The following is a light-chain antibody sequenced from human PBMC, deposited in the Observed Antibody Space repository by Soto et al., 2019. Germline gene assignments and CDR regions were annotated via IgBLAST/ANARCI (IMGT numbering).Light chain of an antibody. V-gene: IGLV2-11*01. CDR1: SSDVGAYNF. Sequence: QSALTQPRSVSGSPGQSVTISCTGTSSDVGAYNFVSWYQHHPGKAPKLMIYDVSKRPSGVPDRFSGSKSGNTASLTISGVQAEDEADYYCCSYAGSYTFVVFGGGTKLTVL. CDR2: DVS. J-gene: IGLJ2*01. CDR3: CSYAGSYTFVV.